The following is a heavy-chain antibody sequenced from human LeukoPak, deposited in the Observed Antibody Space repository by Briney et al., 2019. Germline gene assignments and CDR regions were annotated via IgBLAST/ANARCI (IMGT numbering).Heavy chain of an antibody. V-gene: IGHV4-39*01. CDR1: GGSFISGHYC. CDR2: VHFNGQT. CDR3: ARIGYVEMATT. J-gene: IGHJ5*02. Sequence: SETLSLTCTVSGGSFISGHYCWGWVRQPPGTGLEWIASVHFNGQTYSNPSLSGRVTMSIDTSKNQFSLKLSSVTAADTAVYYCARIGYVEMATTWGQGTLVTVSS. D-gene: IGHD5-24*01.